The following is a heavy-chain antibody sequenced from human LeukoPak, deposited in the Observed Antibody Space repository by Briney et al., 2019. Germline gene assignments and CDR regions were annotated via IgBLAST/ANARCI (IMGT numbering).Heavy chain of an antibody. CDR3: VRNSGTYRGYGLDV. D-gene: IGHD1-26*01. CDR2: IRTNPNGATV. Sequence: GGSLRLSCTASGFPFRDHAMSWVRQAPGKGLEWVGFIRTNPNGATVEYAASVKARFTISRDDSNNIAYLEMNSLKTEGTAVYYCVRNSGTYRGYGLDVWGQGTTVTVSS. J-gene: IGHJ6*02. V-gene: IGHV3-49*04. CDR1: GFPFRDHA.